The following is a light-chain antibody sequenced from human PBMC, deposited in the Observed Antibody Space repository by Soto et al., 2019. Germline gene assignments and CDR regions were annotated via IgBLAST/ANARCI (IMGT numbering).Light chain of an antibody. CDR2: EVS. CDR1: QSLLHITGETF. J-gene: IGKJ5*01. CDR3: TQSTHLPPP. V-gene: IGKV2-29*03. Sequence: DDVMTQTPLSLSVAPGQPASISCKSSQSLLHITGETFLFWYLQKPGQSPQLLIYEVSTRVSGVPDRFSGSGSGTDFTLEISRVETDDVVIYYCTQSTHLPPPFGQGTRLAI.